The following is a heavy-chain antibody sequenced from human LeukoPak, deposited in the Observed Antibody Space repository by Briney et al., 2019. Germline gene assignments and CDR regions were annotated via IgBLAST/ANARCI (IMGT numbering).Heavy chain of an antibody. V-gene: IGHV1-8*01. J-gene: IGHJ4*02. CDR3: ARGKYSSSWYVFYRFSEFDY. Sequence: ASVKVSCKASGYTFTSYDINWVPQATGQGLEWVGWMNPNSGNTGYAQKFQGRVTMTRNTSISTAYMELSSLRSEDTAVYYCARGKYSSSWYVFYRFSEFDYWGQGTLVTVSS. CDR2: MNPNSGNT. CDR1: GYTFTSYD. D-gene: IGHD6-13*01.